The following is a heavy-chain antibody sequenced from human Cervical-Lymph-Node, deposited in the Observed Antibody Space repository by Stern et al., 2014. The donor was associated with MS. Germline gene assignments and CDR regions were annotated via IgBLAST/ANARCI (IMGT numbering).Heavy chain of an antibody. V-gene: IGHV3-30*18. CDR3: AKGYSSSSALYYYYGMDV. CDR1: GFTFSSYG. J-gene: IGHJ6*02. Sequence: VQLVESGGGVVQPGRSLRRSCAASGFTFSSYGMHWVRQAPGQGLEWVAIISYDGSNKYYADSVKGRFTISRDNSKNTLYLQMNSLRAEDTAVYYCAKGYSSSSALYYYYGMDVWGQGTTVTVSS. CDR2: ISYDGSNK. D-gene: IGHD6-6*01.